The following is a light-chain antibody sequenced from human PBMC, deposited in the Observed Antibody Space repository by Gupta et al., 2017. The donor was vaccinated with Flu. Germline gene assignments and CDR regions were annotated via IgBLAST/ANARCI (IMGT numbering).Light chain of an antibody. CDR2: DVS. J-gene: IGLJ3*02. Sequence: QSALTQPASVSGSPGPSITISCTGTSSDVGGYNYVSWYQQHPGKAPKLMIYDVSNRPAGVATRFSGSKSGNTASLTISGRQEEDEADYYCSSYTSSSTWVFGGGTKLTVL. V-gene: IGLV2-14*01. CDR3: SSYTSSSTWV. CDR1: SSDVGGYNY.